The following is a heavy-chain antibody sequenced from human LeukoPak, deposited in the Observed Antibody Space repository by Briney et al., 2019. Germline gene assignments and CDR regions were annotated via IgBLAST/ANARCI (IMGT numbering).Heavy chain of an antibody. V-gene: IGHV3-30*18. CDR2: ISSDGSNK. D-gene: IGHD5-12*01. J-gene: IGHJ6*03. CDR1: GITFSSYG. CDR3: AKGGGYEAQYYYYYLDV. Sequence: PGGSLRLSCGASGITFSSYGMHWVRQAPGKGLEWVASISSDGSNKYYADSVKGRFTISRDNSKNTLYLQMKSLRAEDTAVYYCAKGGGYEAQYYYYYLDVWGKGTTVTISS.